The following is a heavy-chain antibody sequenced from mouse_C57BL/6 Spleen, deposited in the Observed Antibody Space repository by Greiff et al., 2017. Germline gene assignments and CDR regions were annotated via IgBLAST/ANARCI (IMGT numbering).Heavy chain of an antibody. D-gene: IGHD2-1*01. CDR1: GYTFTSYW. CDR3: AREGYYGNWYFDV. Sequence: VQLQQPGAELVRPGSSVKLSCKASGYTFTSYWMHWVKQRPIQGLEWIGNIDPSDSETHYNQKFKDKATLTVDKSSSTAYMQLSSLTSEDSAVDYCAREGYYGNWYFDVWGTGTTVTVSS. V-gene: IGHV1-52*01. CDR2: IDPSDSET. J-gene: IGHJ1*03.